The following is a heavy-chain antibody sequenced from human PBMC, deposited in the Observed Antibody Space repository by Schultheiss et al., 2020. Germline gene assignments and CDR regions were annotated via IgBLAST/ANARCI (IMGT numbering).Heavy chain of an antibody. CDR1: GFTFDDYG. D-gene: IGHD3-10*01. V-gene: IGHV3-30*03. CDR2: ISYDGSNK. J-gene: IGHJ6*02. Sequence: WGSLRLSCAASGFTFDDYGMSWVRQAPGKGLEWVAVISYDGSNKYYADSVKGRFTISRDNSKNTLYLQMNSPRAEDTAVYYCARAYGSWSYYTGDVWGQGTTVTVSS. CDR3: ARAYGSWSYYTGDV.